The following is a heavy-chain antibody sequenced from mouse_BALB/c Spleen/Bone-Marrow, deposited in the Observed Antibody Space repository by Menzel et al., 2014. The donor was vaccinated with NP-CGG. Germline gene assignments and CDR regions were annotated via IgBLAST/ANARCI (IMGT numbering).Heavy chain of an antibody. V-gene: IGHV1-7*01. J-gene: IGHJ2*01. CDR2: TNPSTGYT. CDR1: GYTFTSYW. CDR3: ARSGDYGGFDY. Sequence: QVQLKESGAELAKPGASVKMSCKASGYTFTSYWMHWVKQRPGQGLEWIGYTNPSTGYTEYNQKFKDKATLTADKSSNTAYMQLSSLTSEDSAVYYCARSGDYGGFDYWGQGTTLTVSS. D-gene: IGHD2-4*01.